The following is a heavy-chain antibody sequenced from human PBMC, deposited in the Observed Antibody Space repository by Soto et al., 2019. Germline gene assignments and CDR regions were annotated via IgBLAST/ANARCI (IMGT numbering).Heavy chain of an antibody. J-gene: IGHJ5*02. CDR1: GLSITDSEMG. V-gene: IGHV2-26*01. CDR3: ARRHLAVAVSTWFDP. D-gene: IGHD2-2*01. CDR2: IDSSGEK. Sequence: QVTLKESGPVLVKPTETLTLRCTVSGLSITDSEMGVSWIRQPPGQPLGWLAHIDSSGEKSYRTFLKSRLAISKDTSKSQIVLTMTNLDPADTATYYCARRHLAVAVSTWFDPWGPGTPVTVSS.